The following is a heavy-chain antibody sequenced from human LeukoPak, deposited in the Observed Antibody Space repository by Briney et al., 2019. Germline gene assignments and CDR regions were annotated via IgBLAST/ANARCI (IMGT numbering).Heavy chain of an antibody. CDR1: GGSFSGYY. CDR3: ARSSYSGSRKNHYFDY. D-gene: IGHD1-26*01. CDR2: INHSGST. Sequence: SETLSLTCAVYGGSFSGYYWSWIRQPPGKGLEWIGEINHSGSTNYNPSLKSRVTISVDTSKNQFSLKLSSVTAADTAVYYCARSSYSGSRKNHYFDYWGQGTLVTVSS. J-gene: IGHJ4*02. V-gene: IGHV4-34*01.